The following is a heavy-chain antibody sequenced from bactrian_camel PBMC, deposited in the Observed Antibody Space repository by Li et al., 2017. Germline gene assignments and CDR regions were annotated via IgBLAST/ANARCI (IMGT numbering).Heavy chain of an antibody. J-gene: IGHJ4*01. CDR1: AYTFKYGC. D-gene: IGHD3*01. V-gene: IGHV3S63*01. CDR2: IGRDGIT. CDR3: AADGSIWGRPGRLRESQYRH. Sequence: HVQLVESGGDSVQAGGSLTLSCAASAYTFKYGCMAWLRQAPGKERERVATIGRDGITSYADSVKGRFTISRDNAKNTAYLQMNNLRPEDTAKYYCAADGSIWGRPGRLRESQYRHWGKGTQVTVS.